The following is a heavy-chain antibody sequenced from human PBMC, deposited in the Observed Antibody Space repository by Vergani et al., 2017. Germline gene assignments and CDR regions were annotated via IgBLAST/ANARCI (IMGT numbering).Heavy chain of an antibody. Sequence: QVQLVQSGAEVKKPGSSVKVSCKASGGTFSSNSISWVRQAPGQGLEWMGRIIPIFGTTSYAQKFQGRVTILADESTSTAYMGLSSLRSEDTAVYYGARSSGYYSYYFDFWGQGTRVTVSS. CDR3: ARSSGYYSYYFDF. D-gene: IGHD3-22*01. V-gene: IGHV1-69*18. J-gene: IGHJ4*02. CDR1: GGTFSSNS. CDR2: IIPIFGTT.